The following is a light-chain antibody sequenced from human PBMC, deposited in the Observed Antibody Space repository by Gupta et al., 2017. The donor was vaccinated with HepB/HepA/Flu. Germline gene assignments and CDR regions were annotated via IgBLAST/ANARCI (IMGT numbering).Light chain of an antibody. CDR2: DVS. CDR3: QKYGSAPLT. V-gene: IGKV1-27*01. CDR1: QGFSNY. Sequence: DIQMXQSPSXLSASVGDRVTITCRASQGFSNYLAWYQQKPGKVPKLLIYDVSTLQSGVPSRFSGSGSGTDFTLTITSLQPEDVATYYCQKYGSAPLTFGGGTKVEIK. J-gene: IGKJ4*01.